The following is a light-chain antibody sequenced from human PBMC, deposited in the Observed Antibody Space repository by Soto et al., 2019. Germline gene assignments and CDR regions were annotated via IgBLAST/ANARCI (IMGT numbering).Light chain of an antibody. CDR1: QSVNSNY. CDR3: QQYSSSPPEFT. CDR2: GAS. V-gene: IGKV3-20*01. J-gene: IGKJ3*01. Sequence: EIVLTQSPGTLSVSPGERVTLSCRASQSVNSNYLAWYQQRPGQAPRLLIFGASYRATGIPDRFSGGGSGTDFTLTISRLAPEDFAVYYCQQYSSSPPEFTFGPGTRVDSK.